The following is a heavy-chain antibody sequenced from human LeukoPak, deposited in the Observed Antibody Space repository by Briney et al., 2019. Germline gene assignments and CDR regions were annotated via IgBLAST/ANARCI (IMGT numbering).Heavy chain of an antibody. CDR2: ISNNGGDT. CDR1: GFTFSSYA. Sequence: GRSLRLSCAASGFTFSSYAMHWVRQAPGKGLEYVSAISNNGGDTYYADSVKGRFTISRDNSKNTLYLQMSSLRTEDTALYYCVKGPTTVTLLDYWGQGTLVTVSS. V-gene: IGHV3-64D*06. D-gene: IGHD4-11*01. J-gene: IGHJ4*02. CDR3: VKGPTTVTLLDY.